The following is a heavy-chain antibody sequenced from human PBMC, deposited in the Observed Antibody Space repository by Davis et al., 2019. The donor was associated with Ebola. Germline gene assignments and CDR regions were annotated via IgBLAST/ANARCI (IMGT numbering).Heavy chain of an antibody. J-gene: IGHJ4*02. CDR3: VKDDVTAGRFNY. Sequence: SETLSLTCAVSGGPISSGDYSWNWIRQPPGKGLEWVGCMFYNGDTKYNPALESRVTISVDTSKNQFSLRLSSVTAADTAMYYCVKDDVTAGRFNYWGQGSLVTVSS. D-gene: IGHD1-20*01. V-gene: IGHV4-61*08. CDR2: MFYNGDT. CDR1: GGPISSGDYS.